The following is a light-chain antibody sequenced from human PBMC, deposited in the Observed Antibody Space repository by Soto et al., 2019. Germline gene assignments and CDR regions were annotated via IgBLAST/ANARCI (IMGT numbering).Light chain of an antibody. CDR3: MQALQTPLT. V-gene: IGKV2-28*01. CDR1: QSLLHTNGYKY. Sequence: DIVMTQSPLSLPVSPGEPASISCRSSQSLLHTNGYKYLDWYLQKPGQSPQLLIFLGSNRASGVPDRFSDSGSSTNFTLKISRVEAEDVGLYYCMQALQTPLTFGGGTKVEIK. J-gene: IGKJ4*01. CDR2: LGS.